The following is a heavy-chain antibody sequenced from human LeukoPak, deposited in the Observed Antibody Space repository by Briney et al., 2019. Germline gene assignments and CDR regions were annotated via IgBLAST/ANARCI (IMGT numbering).Heavy chain of an antibody. CDR1: GGSFSVYY. J-gene: IGHJ4*02. D-gene: IGHD2-2*01. Sequence: SETLSLTCAVYGGSFSVYYWSWIRQPPGKGLEWIGGINHSGSTNYNPSLKSRVTISVDTSKNQFSLKLSSVTAADTAVYYCARATNDCSSTSCSLYYFDYWGQGTLVTVSS. V-gene: IGHV4-34*01. CDR3: ARATNDCSSTSCSLYYFDY. CDR2: INHSGST.